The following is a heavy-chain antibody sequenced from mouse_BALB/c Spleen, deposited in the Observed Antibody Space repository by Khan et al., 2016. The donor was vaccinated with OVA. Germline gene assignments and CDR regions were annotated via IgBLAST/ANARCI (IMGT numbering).Heavy chain of an antibody. D-gene: IGHD2-10*01. CDR1: GFSLTSYG. V-gene: IGHV2-6-1*01. CDR3: ARQPYYHYYALDY. CDR2: IWSDGST. J-gene: IGHJ4*01. Sequence: VQLVESGPGLVAPSQSLSITCTISGFSLTSYGIHWVRQPPGKGLEWLVVIWSDGSTTYNSTLKSRLSITKDNSKSQVFLKMNSHQTDDTAMYYCARQPYYHYYALDYWGQGTSVTVSS.